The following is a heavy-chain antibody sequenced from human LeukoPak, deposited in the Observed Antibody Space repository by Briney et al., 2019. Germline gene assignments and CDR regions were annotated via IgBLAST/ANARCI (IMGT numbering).Heavy chain of an antibody. CDR2: IYYSGST. D-gene: IGHD3-22*01. V-gene: IGHV4-59*08. CDR3: ARQVWYYDRSAFDI. J-gene: IGHJ3*02. CDR1: GGSINSYY. Sequence: SETLSLTCTVSGGSINSYYWSWIRQPPGKGLEWIGYIYYSGSTYYNPSLKSRVTISVDTSKNQFSLKLSSVTAADPAVYFCARQVWYYDRSAFDIWGQGTMVTVSS.